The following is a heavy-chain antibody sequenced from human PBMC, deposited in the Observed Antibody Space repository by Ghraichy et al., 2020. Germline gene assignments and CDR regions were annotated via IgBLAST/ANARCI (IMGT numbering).Heavy chain of an antibody. CDR2: IRSKPYGETR. CDR1: GITFADYA. V-gene: IGHV3-49*03. CDR3: SLSPGYAGFWYITY. J-gene: IGHJ4*02. D-gene: IGHD6-13*01. Sequence: GGSLRLSCTASGITFADYAVTWFRQAPGRGLEWVCYIRSKPYGETRAYAASVEDRFSISRDDSKSIADLQMNSLQTEDSAVFYCSLSPGYAGFWYITYWGQGPRVTVSS.